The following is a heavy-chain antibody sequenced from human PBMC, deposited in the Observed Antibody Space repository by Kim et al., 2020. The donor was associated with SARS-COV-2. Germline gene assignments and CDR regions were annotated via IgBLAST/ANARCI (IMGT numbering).Heavy chain of an antibody. J-gene: IGHJ3*02. D-gene: IGHD6-19*01. CDR3: ARDPRGSGPNAFDI. Sequence: SETLSLTCTVSGGSISSYYWSWIRQPPGKGLEWIGYIYYSGSTNYNPSLKSRVTISVDTSKNQFSLKLSSVTAADTAVYYCARDPRGSGPNAFDIWGQGTMVTVSS. V-gene: IGHV4-59*01. CDR1: GGSISSYY. CDR2: IYYSGST.